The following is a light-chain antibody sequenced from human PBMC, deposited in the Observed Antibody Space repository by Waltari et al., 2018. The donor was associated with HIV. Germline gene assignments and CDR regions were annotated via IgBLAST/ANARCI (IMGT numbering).Light chain of an antibody. V-gene: IGLV1-40*01. CDR2: GNN. Sequence: QSVLTQPPSVSGAPGQRVTLSCTGRSSHIGAGFNVHWYQQVPGRAPKLLIYGNNDRPSGVPDRFSGSKSGTSASLAITGLQAEDEAEYYCQSYDNTLSAPVVFGGGTKLTVL. CDR3: QSYDNTLSAPVV. J-gene: IGLJ2*01. CDR1: SSHIGAGFN.